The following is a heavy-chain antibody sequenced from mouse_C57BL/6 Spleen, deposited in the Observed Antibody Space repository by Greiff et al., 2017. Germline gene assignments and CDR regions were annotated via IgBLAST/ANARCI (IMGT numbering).Heavy chain of an antibody. V-gene: IGHV5-17*01. CDR3: ARSSGSSVAMDY. J-gene: IGHJ4*01. Sequence: EVKLMESGGGLVKPGGSLKLSCAASGFTFSDYGMHWVRQAPEKGLEWVAYISSGSSTIYYADTVKGRFTISRDNAKNTLFLQMTSLRSEDTAMYYCARSSGSSVAMDYWGQGTSVTVSS. CDR1: GFTFSDYG. CDR2: ISSGSSTI. D-gene: IGHD1-1*01.